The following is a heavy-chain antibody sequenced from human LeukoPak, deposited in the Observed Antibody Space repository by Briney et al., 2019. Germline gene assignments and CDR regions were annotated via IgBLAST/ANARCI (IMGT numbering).Heavy chain of an antibody. J-gene: IGHJ4*02. V-gene: IGHV3-23*01. CDR2: IGGGGRST. CDR3: AKTTLSGSYPGRDSADS. CDR1: GFTFSSYA. Sequence: PGGSLRLSCAASGFTFSSYAMSWVRQAPGKGLDWLSAIGGGGRSTFYADSVKGRFTISRDNSKNTLYLQMNSLRAEDTAVYYCAKTTLSGSYPGRDSADSWGPGTLVTVSS. D-gene: IGHD1-26*01.